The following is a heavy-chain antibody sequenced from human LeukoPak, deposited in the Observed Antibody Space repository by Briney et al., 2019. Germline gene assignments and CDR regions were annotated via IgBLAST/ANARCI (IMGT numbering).Heavy chain of an antibody. CDR3: ARVMVPSGMDV. D-gene: IGHD3-10*01. CDR2: IWYDGGNK. Sequence: GGSLRPSCAASGFTFSSYGMHLVRQAPGKGLEWVAVIWYDGGNKYYADSVKGRFTISRDNSKNTLYLQMNSLRAEDTAVYYCARVMVPSGMDVWGQGTTVTVSS. J-gene: IGHJ6*02. CDR1: GFTFSSYG. V-gene: IGHV3-33*01.